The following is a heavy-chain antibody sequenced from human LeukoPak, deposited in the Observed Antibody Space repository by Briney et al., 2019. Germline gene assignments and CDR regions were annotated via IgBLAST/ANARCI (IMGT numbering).Heavy chain of an antibody. CDR3: AKDPNGDYVGAFDS. D-gene: IGHD4-17*01. CDR1: GYTLISYD. J-gene: IGHJ3*02. V-gene: IGHV1-8*03. CDR2: MNPNSGNR. Sequence: GASVKVSCKTSGYTLISYDINWVRQATGQGLEWMGWMNPNSGNRGYAQKFQGRVTISTNTSIGTAYMELSGLRSEDTAVYYCAKDPNGDYVGAFDSWGQGTMVTVSS.